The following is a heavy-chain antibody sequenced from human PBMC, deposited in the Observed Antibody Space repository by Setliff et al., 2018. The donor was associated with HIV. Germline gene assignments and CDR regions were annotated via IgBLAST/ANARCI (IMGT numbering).Heavy chain of an antibody. V-gene: IGHV4-39*01. CDR1: GGSVSSRGYY. J-gene: IGHJ4*02. CDR3: ARRVILSYGYYFDY. CDR2: IYYSGNT. D-gene: IGHD3-16*02. Sequence: SETLSLTCTASGGSVSSRGYYWGWIRQPPGKGLEWIGSIYYSGNTYYNPSLKSRVTISVATSKNQFSLKLSSVTAADTAVYHCARRVILSYGYYFDYWGQGTLVTAPQ.